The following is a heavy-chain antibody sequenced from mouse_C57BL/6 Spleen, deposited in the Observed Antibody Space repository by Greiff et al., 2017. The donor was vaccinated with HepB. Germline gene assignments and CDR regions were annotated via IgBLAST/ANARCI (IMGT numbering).Heavy chain of an antibody. J-gene: IGHJ3*01. D-gene: IGHD2-4*01. Sequence: EVQGVESGGGLVKPGGSLKLSCAASGFTFSDYGMHWVRQAPEKGLEWVAYISSGSSTIYYADTVKGRFTISRDNAKNTLFLQMTSLRSEDTAMYYCATAIYYDYDAWFAYWGQGTLVTVSA. V-gene: IGHV5-17*01. CDR3: ATAIYYDYDAWFAY. CDR2: ISSGSSTI. CDR1: GFTFSDYG.